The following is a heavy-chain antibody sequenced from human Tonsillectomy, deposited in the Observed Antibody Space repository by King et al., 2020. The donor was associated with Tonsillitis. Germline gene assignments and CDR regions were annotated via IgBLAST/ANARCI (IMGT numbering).Heavy chain of an antibody. J-gene: IGHJ6*03. CDR3: ARGSSTSWYYYYYYMDV. D-gene: IGHD2-2*01. Sequence: QLVQSGAEVKKPGASVKVSCKASGYTFTSYDINWVRQATGQGLEWMGWMNPNSGNTGYAQKFQGRVTMTRNTSITTAYMELSSLRSEDTAVYYCARGSSTSWYYYYYYMDVWGKGTTVTVSS. CDR2: MNPNSGNT. CDR1: GYTFTSYD. V-gene: IGHV1-8*01.